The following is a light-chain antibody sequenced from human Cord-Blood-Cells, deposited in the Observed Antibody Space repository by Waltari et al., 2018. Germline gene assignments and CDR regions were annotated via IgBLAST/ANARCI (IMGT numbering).Light chain of an antibody. CDR3: CSYAGSYSYV. CDR1: RSDVGGYNY. J-gene: IGLJ1*01. V-gene: IGLV2-11*01. Sequence: QSALTQLRSVSGSPGQSATISCTGTRSDVGGYNYVSWYQQHPGKAPKPMIYDVSKRPSGVPDRFSGSKSGNTASLTISGLQAEDEADYYCCSYAGSYSYVFGTGTKVTVL. CDR2: DVS.